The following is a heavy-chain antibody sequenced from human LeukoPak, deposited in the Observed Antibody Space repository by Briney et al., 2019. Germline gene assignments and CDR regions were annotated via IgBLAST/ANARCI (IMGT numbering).Heavy chain of an antibody. CDR2: IYYSGST. CDR1: GGSISSDY. D-gene: IGHD5-18*01. Sequence: CETLPLTRTVSGGSISSDYWSWIRQPPGKGLEWIGYIYYSGSTNYNPSLKSRATISVDRSKNQFSLNLSSVTAADTAIYYCARGRGYNYPFDYWGQGTLVIVPS. J-gene: IGHJ4*02. V-gene: IGHV4-59*01. CDR3: ARGRGYNYPFDY.